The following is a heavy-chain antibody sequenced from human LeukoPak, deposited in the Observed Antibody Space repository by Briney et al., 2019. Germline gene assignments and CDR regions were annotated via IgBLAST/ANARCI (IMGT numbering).Heavy chain of an antibody. D-gene: IGHD6-13*01. CDR3: AREDDTIADNTFDI. CDR1: GGSFSGYY. V-gene: IGHV4-34*01. J-gene: IGHJ3*02. CDR2: IHYSGST. Sequence: PSETLSLTCAVYGGSFSGYYWSWIRQPPGKGLEWIGSIHYSGSTYYNPSLKSRLSFSLDTSKNHFSLNLHSVTAADTAVYYCAREDDTIADNTFDIWGQGTMVTVSS.